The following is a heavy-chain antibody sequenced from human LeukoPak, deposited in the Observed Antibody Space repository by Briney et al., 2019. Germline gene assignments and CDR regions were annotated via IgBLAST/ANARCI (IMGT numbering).Heavy chain of an antibody. J-gene: IGHJ4*02. CDR2: ISAYNGNT. D-gene: IGHD3-22*01. CDR1: GYTFTSYG. Sequence: GASVKVSCKASGYTFTSYGISWVRQAPGQGLEWMGWISAYNGNTNYAQKLQGRVTMTTDTSTSTAYMELSSLRSEDTAVYYCAFYYYDSSGYYRPYFDYWGQGTLVTVSS. CDR3: AFYYYDSSGYYRPYFDY. V-gene: IGHV1-18*01.